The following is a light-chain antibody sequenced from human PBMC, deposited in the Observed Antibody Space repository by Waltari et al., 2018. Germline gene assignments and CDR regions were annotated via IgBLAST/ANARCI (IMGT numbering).Light chain of an antibody. CDR1: GSDVGGYNY. V-gene: IGLV2-11*01. J-gene: IGLJ2*01. Sequence: QSALTQPRSVSGSPGQSVTISCTGAGSDVGGYNYFSWYQQHPGKAPKRMLDEVSKRPSGVPDRFSGSKSGNTASLTISGLQAEDEADYYCCSYAGDYSWIFGGGTKVTVL. CDR2: EVS. CDR3: CSYAGDYSWI.